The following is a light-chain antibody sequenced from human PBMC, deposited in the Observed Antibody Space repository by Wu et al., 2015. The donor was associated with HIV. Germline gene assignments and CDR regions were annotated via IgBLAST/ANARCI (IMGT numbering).Light chain of an antibody. CDR1: RGIANY. CDR3: QQFSSFPLT. Sequence: DIQLTQSPSFLSASVGDRVTLTCRASRGIANYLAWYQQKPGEAPKLLIYATSTLHFGVPSRFSGSGSRTEFTLTINSLQPEDFATYYCQQFSSFPLTFGGGTKVEIK. J-gene: IGKJ4*01. CDR2: ATS. V-gene: IGKV1-9*01.